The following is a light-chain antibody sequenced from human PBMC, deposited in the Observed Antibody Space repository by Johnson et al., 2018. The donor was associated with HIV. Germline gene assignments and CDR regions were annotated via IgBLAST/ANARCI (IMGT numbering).Light chain of an antibody. CDR2: DND. Sequence: QSVLTQPPSVSAAPGQKVTISCSGSSSNIGNNYVSWYQQLPGTAPKLLIYDNDKRPSGIPDRFSGSKSGTSATRGITGLQTGDEADYYCGTWDTSISDYYGFGAGTKVRVL. CDR1: SSNIGNNY. V-gene: IGLV1-51*01. J-gene: IGLJ1*01. CDR3: GTWDTSISDYYG.